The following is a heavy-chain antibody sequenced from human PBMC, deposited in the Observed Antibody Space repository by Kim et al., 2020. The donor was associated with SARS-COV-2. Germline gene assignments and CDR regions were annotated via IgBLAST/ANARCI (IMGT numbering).Heavy chain of an antibody. D-gene: IGHD2-21*02. CDR1: GFTFSSYG. J-gene: IGHJ3*02. CDR2: IWYDGSNK. Sequence: GGSLRLSCAASGFTFSSYGMHWVRQAPGKGLEWVAVIWYDGSNKYYADSVKGRFTISRDNSKNTLYLQMNSLRAEDTAVYYCARGRHDTVVTPGAFDIWGQGTMVTVSS. V-gene: IGHV3-33*01. CDR3: ARGRHDTVVTPGAFDI.